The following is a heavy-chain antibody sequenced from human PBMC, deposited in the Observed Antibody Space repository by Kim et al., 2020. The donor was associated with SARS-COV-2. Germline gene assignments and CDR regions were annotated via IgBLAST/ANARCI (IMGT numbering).Heavy chain of an antibody. J-gene: IGHJ3*02. V-gene: IGHV4-30-4*01. CDR1: GGSISSGDYY. D-gene: IGHD6-6*01. CDR2: IYYSGST. CDR3: ASSIALEYSSSWWGDDAFDI. Sequence: SETLSLTCTVSGGSISSGDYYWSWIRQPPGKGLEWIGYIYYSGSTYYNPSLKSRVTISVDTSKNQFSLKLSYVTAADTAVCFCASSIALEYSSSWWGDDAFDIWGQGTMVTVSS.